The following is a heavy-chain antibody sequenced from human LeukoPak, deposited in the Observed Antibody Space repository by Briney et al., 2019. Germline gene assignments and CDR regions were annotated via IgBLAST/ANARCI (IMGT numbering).Heavy chain of an antibody. CDR1: GGSISSSSYY. CDR2: ISGSGGST. J-gene: IGHJ1*01. Sequence: ETLSLTCTVSGGSISSSSYYRGWIRQPPGKGLEWVSAISGSGGSTYYADSVKGRFTISRDNAKNSLYLQMRSLRAEDTAVYYCATYSYNNAREFQYWGQGTLVTVSS. D-gene: IGHD3-10*01. V-gene: IGHV3-23*01. CDR3: ATYSYNNAREFQY.